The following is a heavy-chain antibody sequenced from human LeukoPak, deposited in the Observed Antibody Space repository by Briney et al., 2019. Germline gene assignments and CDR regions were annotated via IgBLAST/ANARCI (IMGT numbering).Heavy chain of an antibody. J-gene: IGHJ4*02. CDR3: ARDLGGYDFWSGYYTGHY. D-gene: IGHD3-3*01. CDR2: INPSGGST. Sequence: ASVKVSCKASGYTLTSYYMHWVRQAPGQGLEWMGIINPSGGSTSYAQKFQGRVTMTTDTSTSTAYMELRSLRSDDTAVYYCARDLGGYDFWSGYYTGHYWGQGTLVTVSS. V-gene: IGHV1-46*01. CDR1: GYTLTSYY.